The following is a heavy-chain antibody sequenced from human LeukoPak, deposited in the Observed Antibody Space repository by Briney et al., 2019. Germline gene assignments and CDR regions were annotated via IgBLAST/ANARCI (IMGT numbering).Heavy chain of an antibody. CDR2: INPNSGGT. CDR1: GYTFTGYY. J-gene: IGHJ3*02. CDR3: ARDTHYYGSGSYYFYPDAFDI. D-gene: IGHD3-10*01. V-gene: IGHV1-2*04. Sequence: ASVTVSCTASGYTFTGYYMHWVRQAPGQGLEWMGWINPNSGGTNYAQKFQGWVTMTRDTSISTAYMELSRLRSDDTAVYYCARDTHYYGSGSYYFYPDAFDIWGQGTMVTVSS.